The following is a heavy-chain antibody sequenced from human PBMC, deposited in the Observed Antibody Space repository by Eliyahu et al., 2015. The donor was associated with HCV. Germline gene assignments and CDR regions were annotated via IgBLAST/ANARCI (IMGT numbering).Heavy chain of an antibody. CDR2: ISYDGSNK. V-gene: IGHV3-30*18. CDR3: AKDRSELRFLEWLFVALYFDY. Sequence: QVQLVESGGGVVQPGRSLRLSCAXSGFXFSXYGMPWVRQAPGKGLEWVAVISYDGSNKYYADSVKGRFTISRDNSKNTLYLQMNSLRAEDTAVYYCAKDRSELRFLEWLFVALYFDYWGQGTLVTVSS. D-gene: IGHD3-3*01. CDR1: GFXFSXYG. J-gene: IGHJ4*02.